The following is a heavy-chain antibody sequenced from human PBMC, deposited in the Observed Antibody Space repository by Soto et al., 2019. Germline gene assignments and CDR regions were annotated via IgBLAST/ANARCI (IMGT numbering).Heavy chain of an antibody. Sequence: SGPTLVNPTQTLTLTCTFSGFSLSASGVGVGWFRRPPGKALEWLAVIYWDDTKTYSPSLESRLTVTKDTSKNQVVLTMTNMDPVDTVSYCGARSSSATCAYDDWGQGVQVTVSS. CDR3: ARSSSATCAYDD. CDR1: GFSLSASGVG. CDR2: IYWDDTK. D-gene: IGHD2-2*01. V-gene: IGHV2-5*02. J-gene: IGHJ4*01.